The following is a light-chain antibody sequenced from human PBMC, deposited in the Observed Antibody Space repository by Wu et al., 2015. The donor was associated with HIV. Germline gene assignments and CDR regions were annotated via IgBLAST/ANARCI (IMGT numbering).Light chain of an antibody. CDR3: QQFDNSPPTWT. Sequence: EIVLTQSPGTLSLSPGERATLSCRASQSVSSTYLAWYQQKPGQAPRLLIYSASSRATGVPDRFSGSGSGTDFTLTISRLEPEDFAVYYCQQFDNSPPTWTFGQGTKVEI. J-gene: IGKJ1*01. V-gene: IGKV3-20*01. CDR2: SAS. CDR1: QSVSSTY.